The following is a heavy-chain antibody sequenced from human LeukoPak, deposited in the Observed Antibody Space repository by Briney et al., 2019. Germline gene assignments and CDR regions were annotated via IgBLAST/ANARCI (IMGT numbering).Heavy chain of an antibody. J-gene: IGHJ4*02. CDR3: AGGSFDDYGDFERGDYFDY. Sequence: NPSETLSLTCTVSGGSISSSSSYWGWIRQPPGKGLEWIGSIYYSGLTYDNPSLKSRVSISVDTSKNQFSLKVTSVTAADTAVYYCAGGSFDDYGDFERGDYFDYWGQGILVTVSS. V-gene: IGHV4-39*01. CDR2: IYYSGLT. D-gene: IGHD4-17*01. CDR1: GGSISSSSSY.